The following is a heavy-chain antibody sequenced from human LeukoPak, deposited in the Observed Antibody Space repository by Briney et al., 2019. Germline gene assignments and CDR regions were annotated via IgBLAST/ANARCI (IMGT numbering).Heavy chain of an antibody. J-gene: IGHJ5*02. V-gene: IGHV3-74*01. CDR2: INTDGSST. CDR3: ARDTVTNNWFDP. CDR1: GFTFSSYW. Sequence: GGSLRPSCAASGFTFSSYWMHWVRQAPGKGLVWVSRINTDGSSTSYADSVKGRFTISRDNAKNTLYPQMNSLRAEDTAVYYCARDTVTNNWFDPWGQGTLVTVSS. D-gene: IGHD4-11*01.